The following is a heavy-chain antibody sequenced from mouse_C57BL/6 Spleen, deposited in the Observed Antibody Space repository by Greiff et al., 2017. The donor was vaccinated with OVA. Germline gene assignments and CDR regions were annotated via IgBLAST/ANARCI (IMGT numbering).Heavy chain of an antibody. CDR3: ARDLYYYGSAGYWYFDV. CDR1: GFTFSDYY. J-gene: IGHJ1*03. CDR2: INYDGSST. V-gene: IGHV5-16*01. Sequence: VKLVESEGGLVQPGSSMKLSCTASGFTFSDYYMAWVRQVPEKGLEWVANINYDGSSTYYLDSLKSRFIISRDNAKNILYLQMSSLKSEDTATYYCARDLYYYGSAGYWYFDVWGTGTTVTVSS. D-gene: IGHD1-1*01.